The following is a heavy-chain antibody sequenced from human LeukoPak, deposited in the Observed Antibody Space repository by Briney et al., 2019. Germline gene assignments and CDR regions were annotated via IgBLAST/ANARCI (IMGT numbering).Heavy chain of an antibody. Sequence: TSETLSLTCAVSGGSISSGGYSWSWIRQPPGKGLEWIGYIYHSGSTYYNPSLKSRVTISVDTSKNQFSLKLSSVTAADTAVYYCARVRRWNAFDIWGQGTMVTVSS. V-gene: IGHV4-30-2*01. CDR1: GGSISSGGYS. CDR2: IYHSGST. J-gene: IGHJ3*02. CDR3: ARVRRWNAFDI.